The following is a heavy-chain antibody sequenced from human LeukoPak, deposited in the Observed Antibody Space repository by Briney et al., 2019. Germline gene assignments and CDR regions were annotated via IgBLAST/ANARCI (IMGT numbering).Heavy chain of an antibody. CDR3: ARNYYGSSGYYRPFDY. CDR1: GGTFSSYA. J-gene: IGHJ4*02. Sequence: ASVKVSCKASGGTFSSYAISWVRQAPGQGLEWMGGIIPIFGTANYAQKFQGRVTITADESTSTAYMELSSLRSEDTAVYYCARNYYGSSGYYRPFDYWGQGTLVTVSS. V-gene: IGHV1-69*13. CDR2: IIPIFGTA. D-gene: IGHD3-22*01.